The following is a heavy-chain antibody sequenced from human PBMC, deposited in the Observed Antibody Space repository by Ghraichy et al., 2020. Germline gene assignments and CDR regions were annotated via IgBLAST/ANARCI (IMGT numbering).Heavy chain of an antibody. V-gene: IGHV7-4-1*02. CDR3: ARDWDYLDSGSYQPPDF. D-gene: IGHD3-10*01. CDR1: RAHVSTPV. Sequence: ASVKVSCKIGRAHVSTPVTSSDRECRGLRQKKMGWINTNNGNPMFAQAFTGRFVFSLDTSVTTAFLQISSLKADDTAVYFCARDWDYLDSGSYQPPDFWGQGTLVTVSS. J-gene: IGHJ4*02. CDR2: INTNNGNP.